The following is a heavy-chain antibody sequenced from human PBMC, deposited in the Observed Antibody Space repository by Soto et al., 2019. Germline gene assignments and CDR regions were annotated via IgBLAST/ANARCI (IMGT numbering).Heavy chain of an antibody. J-gene: IGHJ3*02. D-gene: IGHD4-17*01. CDR3: AHPRGYGVFDAYDI. CDR1: GFTFSTYA. V-gene: IGHV3-23*01. CDR2: LSPSGGET. Sequence: AGSLRLSCVASGFTFSTYAMSWVRQAPGKGLEWVSALSPSGGETYYADSVKGRFTISRDNSMNALYLQMDSLRVEDTAVYFCAHPRGYGVFDAYDIWGQGTMVTVSS.